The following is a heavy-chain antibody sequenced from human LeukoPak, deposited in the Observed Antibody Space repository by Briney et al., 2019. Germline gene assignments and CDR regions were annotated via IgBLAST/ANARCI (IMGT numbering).Heavy chain of an antibody. CDR1: GYTFTGYY. CDR2: INPNSGGT. D-gene: IGHD3-22*01. CDR3: ARESDYYDSSGYYFSWFDP. Sequence: ASVKVSGKASGYTFTGYYMHWVRQAPGQGLEWMGWINPNSGGTNYAQKFQGRVTMTRNTSISTPYMELSRLRSDDTAVYYCARESDYYDSSGYYFSWFDPWGQGALVTVSS. V-gene: IGHV1-2*02. J-gene: IGHJ5*02.